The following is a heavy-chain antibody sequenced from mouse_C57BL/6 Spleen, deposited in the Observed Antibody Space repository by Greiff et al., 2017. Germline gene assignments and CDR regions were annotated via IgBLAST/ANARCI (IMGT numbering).Heavy chain of an antibody. V-gene: IGHV1-59*01. J-gene: IGHJ4*01. D-gene: IGHD2-1*01. CDR2: IDPSDSYT. Sequence: QVQLQQPGAELVRPGTSVKLSCKASGYTFTSYWMHWVKQRPGQGLEWIGVIDPSDSYTNYNQKFKGKATLTVDTSSSTAYMQLSSLTSEDSAVYYCARALYYGNYAYAMDYWGQGTSGTVSS. CDR1: GYTFTSYW. CDR3: ARALYYGNYAYAMDY.